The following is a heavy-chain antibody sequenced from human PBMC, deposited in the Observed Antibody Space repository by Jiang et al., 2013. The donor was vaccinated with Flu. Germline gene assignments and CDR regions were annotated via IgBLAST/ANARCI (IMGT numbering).Heavy chain of an antibody. D-gene: IGHD1-26*01. CDR2: VKTKRQGETT. CDR3: IIGVGFTDVDY. Sequence: VQLLESGGGLVKPGGSLTLSCVVSGFPFSTAWMTWVRQAPGEGLEWVGRVKTKRQGETTDYATPVEGRFTISRDDSKNTLYLQMNSLKTEDTAIYYCIIGVGFTDVDYWGSGNPGHRLL. V-gene: IGHV3-15*01. J-gene: IGHJ4*02. CDR1: GFPFSTAW.